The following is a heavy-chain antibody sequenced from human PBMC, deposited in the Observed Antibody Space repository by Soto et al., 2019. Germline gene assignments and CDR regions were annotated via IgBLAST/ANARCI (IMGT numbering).Heavy chain of an antibody. D-gene: IGHD5-18*01. CDR3: ARDPPLLDTDDYYYCGMDV. J-gene: IGHJ6*02. CDR1: GGSISSSNW. CDR2: IYHSGST. V-gene: IGHV4-4*02. Sequence: QVQLQESGPGLVKPSGTLSLTCAVSGGSISSSNWWSWVRQPPGKGLEWIGEIYHSGSTNYNPSLKSRVTISEEKSKNQYALKLNPETAADTAVYYCARDPPLLDTDDYYYCGMDVWGQGTTVTVSS.